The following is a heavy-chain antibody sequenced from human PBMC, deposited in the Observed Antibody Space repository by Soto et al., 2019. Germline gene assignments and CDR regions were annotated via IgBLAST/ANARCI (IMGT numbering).Heavy chain of an antibody. D-gene: IGHD3-22*01. V-gene: IGHV4-31*03. Sequence: PSETLSLTCTVSGGSISSGGYYWSWIRQHPGKGLEWIGYIYYSGSTYYNPSLKSRVTISVDTSKNQFSLKLSSVTAADTAVYYCARVSSSLVVLDYWGQGTLVTVSS. CDR3: ARVSSSLVVLDY. CDR1: GGSISSGGYY. J-gene: IGHJ4*02. CDR2: IYYSGST.